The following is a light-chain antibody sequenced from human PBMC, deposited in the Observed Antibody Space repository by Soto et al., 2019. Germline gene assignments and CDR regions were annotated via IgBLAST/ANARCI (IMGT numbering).Light chain of an antibody. J-gene: IGKJ1*01. CDR3: HQYGNSPPWT. CDR2: GAS. Sequence: EVVLTQSPGTLSLSPGEGATLSCRASQSLSSSYLAWYQQKSGPAPRLLLYGASSRATAIPNRFSGSGSGTDFALTTSTLEPEDFSVHYCHQYGNSPPWTFGQGTKVDIK. CDR1: QSLSSSY. V-gene: IGKV3-20*01.